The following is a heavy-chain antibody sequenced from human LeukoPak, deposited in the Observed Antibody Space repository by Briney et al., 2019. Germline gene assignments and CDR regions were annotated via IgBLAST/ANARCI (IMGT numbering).Heavy chain of an antibody. CDR3: ARAGSSGPYCTIGSCYGMDV. V-gene: IGHV4-30-4*08. Sequence: SETLSLTCTVSGVSINNHNYCWSWVRQPPGKGLEWVGYGYCNGRSYYNPSLRSRLTMTVDTSSNQFSLELSSVTAADTAVYYCARAGSSGPYCTIGSCYGMDVWGQGTTVTVSS. J-gene: IGHJ6*02. D-gene: IGHD2-8*01. CDR1: GVSINNHNYC. CDR2: GYCNGRS.